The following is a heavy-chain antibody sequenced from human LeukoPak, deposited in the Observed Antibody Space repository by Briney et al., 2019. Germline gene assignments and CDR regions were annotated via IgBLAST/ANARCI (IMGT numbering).Heavy chain of an antibody. CDR3: AVTNYYDSSGYWFPPR. CDR1: GYTFTGYY. J-gene: IGHJ4*02. D-gene: IGHD3-22*01. V-gene: IGHV1-2*02. CDR2: INPNSGGT. Sequence: GASVKVSCKASGYTFTGYYMHWVRQAPGQGLEWMGWINPNSGGTNYAQKFQGRVTMTRDTSISTAYMELSRLRSDDTAVYYCAVTNYYDSSGYWFPPRRGQGTLVTVSS.